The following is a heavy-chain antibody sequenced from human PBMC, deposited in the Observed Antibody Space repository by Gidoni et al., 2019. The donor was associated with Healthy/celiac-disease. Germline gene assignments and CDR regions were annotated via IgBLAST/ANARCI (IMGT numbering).Heavy chain of an antibody. Sequence: QVQLVQSGAEVKKPGASVKVSCKASGYTFTSYYMHWVRQAPGQGLEWMGIINPSGGSTSYAQKFQGRVTMTRDTSTSTVYMELSSLRSEDTAVYYCARERSALVSKYYYGSGSYDPYYYYGMDVWGQGTTVTVSS. J-gene: IGHJ6*02. CDR3: ARERSALVSKYYYGSGSYDPYYYYGMDV. V-gene: IGHV1-46*03. CDR2: INPSGGST. CDR1: GYTFTSYY. D-gene: IGHD3-10*01.